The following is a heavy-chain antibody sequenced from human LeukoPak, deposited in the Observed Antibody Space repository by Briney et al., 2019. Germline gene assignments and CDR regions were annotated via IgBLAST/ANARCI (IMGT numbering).Heavy chain of an antibody. CDR2: ISSKGGST. Sequence: GGSLRLSCSASGFTFSTYAMHWVRQAPGKGLEYVSGISSKGGSTYYTDAGKGRFTISRDNSKKTLYLQMSSLRAEDTAVYYCVEDRRYDSCGYYFDYWGQGTLVRVSS. CDR1: GFTFSTYA. D-gene: IGHD3-22*01. CDR3: VEDRRYDSCGYYFDY. J-gene: IGHJ4*02. V-gene: IGHV3-64D*09.